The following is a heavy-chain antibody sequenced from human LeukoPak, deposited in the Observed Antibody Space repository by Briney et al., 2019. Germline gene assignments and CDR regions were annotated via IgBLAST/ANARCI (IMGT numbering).Heavy chain of an antibody. CDR3: AKVNRYDSGCNY. J-gene: IGHJ4*02. CDR1: GFIFSNYA. V-gene: IGHV3-23*01. D-gene: IGHD3-22*01. Sequence: GGSLRLSCAASGFIFSNYAMSWVRQAPGKGLEWVSGISKSGDRTFYADSVKGRFTISRDNSKNTLYLQMNSPRAEDTALYYCAKVNRYDSGCNYWGQGTLVTVSS. CDR2: ISKSGDRT.